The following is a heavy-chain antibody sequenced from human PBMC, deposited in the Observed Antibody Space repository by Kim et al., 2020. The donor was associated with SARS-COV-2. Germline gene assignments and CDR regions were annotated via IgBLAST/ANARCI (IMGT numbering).Heavy chain of an antibody. D-gene: IGHD3-22*01. CDR3: AKDGGQYYYDRNWYFDL. V-gene: IGHV3-23*01. Sequence: VKGRSTISRDNSKNTLYLQMNSLRAEDTAVYYCAKDGGQYYYDRNWYFDLWGRGTLVTVSS. J-gene: IGHJ2*01.